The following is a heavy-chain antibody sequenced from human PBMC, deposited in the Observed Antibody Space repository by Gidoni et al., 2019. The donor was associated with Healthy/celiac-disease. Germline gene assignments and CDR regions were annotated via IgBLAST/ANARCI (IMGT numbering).Heavy chain of an antibody. CDR2: IWYDGSNK. Sequence: QVQLVESGGGVVQPGRSLRLSYPASGFPLRIYGMHWGRQAPGKGLGWVAVIWYDGSNKYYADSVKGRFTISRDNSKNTLYLQMNSLRAEDTAVYYCARDRISGWYRYFDLWGRGTLVTVSS. CDR3: ARDRISGWYRYFDL. J-gene: IGHJ2*01. CDR1: GFPLRIYG. D-gene: IGHD6-19*01. V-gene: IGHV3-33*01.